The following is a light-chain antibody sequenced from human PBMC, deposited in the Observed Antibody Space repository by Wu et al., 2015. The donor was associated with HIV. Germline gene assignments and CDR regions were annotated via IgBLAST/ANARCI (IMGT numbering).Light chain of an antibody. CDR1: QSVSSN. V-gene: IGKV3-15*01. J-gene: IGKJ4*01. CDR2: GAS. CDR3: QQYNNWPSLT. Sequence: EIVMTQSPATLSVSPGERATLSCRASQSVSSNLAWYQQKPGQAPRLLIYGASTRATGIPARFSGSGSGTEFTLTISSMQSEDFAIYYCQQYNNWPSLTFGGGTRAEIK.